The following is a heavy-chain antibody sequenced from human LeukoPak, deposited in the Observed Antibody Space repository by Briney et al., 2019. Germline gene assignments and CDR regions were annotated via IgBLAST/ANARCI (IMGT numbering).Heavy chain of an antibody. V-gene: IGHV3-7*05. J-gene: IGHJ4*02. Sequence: HPGGSLRLSCADSGFFFSNSWMAWVCQAPGRGLEWLANINQDGSAKTCVDSVKGRFTISRDNAKNSLYLQMNSLRAEDTAMYYCARDSGYNAFDYWGQGTLVTVSS. CDR1: GFFFSNSW. CDR3: ARDSGYNAFDY. D-gene: IGHD5-12*01. CDR2: INQDGSAK.